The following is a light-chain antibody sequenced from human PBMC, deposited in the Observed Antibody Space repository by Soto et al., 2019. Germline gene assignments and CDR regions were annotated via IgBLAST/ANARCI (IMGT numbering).Light chain of an antibody. Sequence: DIQMTQSPSTLSASVGDRVTITCRASQSISIWLAWYQQKPGKAPKLLIYKASSLESGVPSRFSGSGSGTEFTPTISSLQPDDFATYYCQQYNTPWTFGQGTKVEIK. CDR1: QSISIW. CDR3: QQYNTPWT. J-gene: IGKJ1*01. CDR2: KAS. V-gene: IGKV1-5*03.